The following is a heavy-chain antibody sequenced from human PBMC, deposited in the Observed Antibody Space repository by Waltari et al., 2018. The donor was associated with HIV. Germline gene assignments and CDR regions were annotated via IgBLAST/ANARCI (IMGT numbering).Heavy chain of an antibody. CDR1: GDSVSSNSAA. CDR2: TYDRAKWYN. CDR3: ARDVRDPVSGSYYSVFDY. D-gene: IGHD1-26*01. Sequence: QVQLQQSGPGLVKPSQTLSLTCAISGDSVSSNSAAWNWIRQSPSRGLEWLGRTYDRAKWYNDYAGSVKSRITSNPDTSQNQVSLQLNSVTPEDTAVYYCARDVRDPVSGSYYSVFDYWGQGTLVTVSS. V-gene: IGHV6-1*01. J-gene: IGHJ4*02.